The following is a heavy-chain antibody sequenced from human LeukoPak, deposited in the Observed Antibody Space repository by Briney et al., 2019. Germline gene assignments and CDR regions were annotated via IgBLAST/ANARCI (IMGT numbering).Heavy chain of an antibody. V-gene: IGHV4-39*01. CDR2: IYYSVST. Sequence: SETLSLTCTVSGGSISSSSNYWGWIRQPPGKGLEWVGRIYYSVSTYYNPSLKSRATISGDTSKNQFSLKLTSVTAADTAVYYCASPGVVTGNTYYYYGMDVWGQGTTVTVSS. J-gene: IGHJ6*02. D-gene: IGHD1-7*01. CDR3: ASPGVVTGNTYYYYGMDV. CDR1: GGSISSSSNY.